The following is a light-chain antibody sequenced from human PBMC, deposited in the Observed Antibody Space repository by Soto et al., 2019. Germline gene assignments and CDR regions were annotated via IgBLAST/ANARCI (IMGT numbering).Light chain of an antibody. CDR2: AAS. V-gene: IGKV1-39*01. CDR1: QSISSY. CDR3: QQAYGAPPT. Sequence: DIQMTQSPSSLSASVGDRVTITCRASQSISSYFNWYKQTPGKAPKLMSYAASSLQSGVPSRFSGSGSGTDFTLTISSLKPEDFETYYCQQAYGAPPTFGQGTKVDIK. J-gene: IGKJ1*01.